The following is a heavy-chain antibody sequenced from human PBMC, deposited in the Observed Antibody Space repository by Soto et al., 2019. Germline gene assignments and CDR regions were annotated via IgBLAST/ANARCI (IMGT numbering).Heavy chain of an antibody. D-gene: IGHD3-10*01. Sequence: HPGGSLRLSCAASGFTFSSYGMHWVRQAPGKGLEWVAVISYDGSNKYYADSVKGRFTISRDNSKNTLYLQMNSLRAEDTAVYYCAKSPSPMVRGVPLDYWGQGTLVTVSS. J-gene: IGHJ4*02. CDR3: AKSPSPMVRGVPLDY. V-gene: IGHV3-30*18. CDR2: ISYDGSNK. CDR1: GFTFSSYG.